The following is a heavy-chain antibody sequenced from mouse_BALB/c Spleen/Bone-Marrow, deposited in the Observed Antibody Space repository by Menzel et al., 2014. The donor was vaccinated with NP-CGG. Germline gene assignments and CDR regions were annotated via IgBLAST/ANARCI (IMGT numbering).Heavy chain of an antibody. V-gene: IGHV1-80*01. CDR2: IYPGNGNA. J-gene: IGHJ3*01. CDR3: SRGGNYGTY. Sequence: QVQLQQSGAELVRPGSSVKISCKASGYAFSTYWMNWVKQRPGQGLEWIGQIYPGNGNADYNGKFKDKATLTADKSSRTAYMHLSSLTSEDSAVYFCSRGGNYGTYWGQGTLVTLSA. CDR1: GYAFSTYW. D-gene: IGHD2-1*01.